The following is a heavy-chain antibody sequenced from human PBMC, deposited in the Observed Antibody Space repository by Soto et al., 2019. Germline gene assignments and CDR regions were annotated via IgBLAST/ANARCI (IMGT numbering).Heavy chain of an antibody. D-gene: IGHD5-12*01. CDR1: GFSLSTSGVG. J-gene: IGHJ3*02. V-gene: IGHV2-5*02. CDR2: IYWDDDR. Sequence: QITLKESGPTLVKPTQTLTLTCTFSGFSLSTSGVGVGWIRQPPGKALEWLALIYWDDDRRYSPSLKSRLTITKGTTKNHVGPTMTNMDPVDTATYYWANRGRREMATSDAFDIWVQGTMVTVSS. CDR3: ANRGRREMATSDAFDI.